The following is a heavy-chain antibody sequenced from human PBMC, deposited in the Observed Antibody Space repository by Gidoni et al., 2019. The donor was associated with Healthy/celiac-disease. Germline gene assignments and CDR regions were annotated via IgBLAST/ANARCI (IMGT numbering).Heavy chain of an antibody. Sequence: QVQLVESGGGVVQPGRSLRLSCAASGFTFSSYAMHWVRQAPGKGLECVAVISYDGSNKYYADSVKGRFTISRDNSKNTLYLQMNSLRAEDTAVYYCARGPGFGTSKYVWGQGTLVTVSS. CDR1: GFTFSSYA. V-gene: IGHV3-30-3*01. D-gene: IGHD1-1*01. J-gene: IGHJ4*02. CDR3: ARGPGFGTSKYV. CDR2: ISYDGSNK.